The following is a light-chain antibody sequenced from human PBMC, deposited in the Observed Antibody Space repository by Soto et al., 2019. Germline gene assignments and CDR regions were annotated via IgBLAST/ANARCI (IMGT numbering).Light chain of an antibody. J-gene: IGLJ2*01. CDR1: SSDDGGYNY. CDR3: SSFTGSSTLVI. V-gene: IGLV2-14*03. Sequence: QSALTQPASVSGYPGQSITISCTGTSSDDGGYNYVSWYQQHPGKAPKLLIYDVSNRPSGVSDRLSGSRSGNTASLAISGLQAEDEAHYFCSSFTGSSTLVIFGGGTKVTVL. CDR2: DVS.